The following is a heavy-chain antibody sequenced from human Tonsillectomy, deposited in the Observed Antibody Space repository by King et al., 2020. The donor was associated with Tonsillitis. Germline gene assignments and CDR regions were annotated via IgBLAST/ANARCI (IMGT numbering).Heavy chain of an antibody. V-gene: IGHV4-39*02. CDR3: ARRKGVAGSFDY. D-gene: IGHD6-19*01. Sequence: QLQEAGPGLVKSSGNLSLTCTVSGGSIISSRYLWGCFRHPPGKGLDWFGSIYYSGNTNYNPVLKGGVAIFVDTSKNYLSRKLSSVTAADTAVYYCARRKGVAGSFDYWGQGTLVTVSS. J-gene: IGHJ4*02. CDR1: GGSIISSRYL. CDR2: IYYSGNT.